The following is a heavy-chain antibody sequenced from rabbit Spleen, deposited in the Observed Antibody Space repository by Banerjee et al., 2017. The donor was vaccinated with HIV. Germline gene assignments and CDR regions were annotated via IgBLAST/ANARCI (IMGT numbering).Heavy chain of an antibody. J-gene: IGHJ6*01. CDR2: AYAGSSDST. CDR1: RFDFSSYYD. Sequence: QSLEESGGGLVKPEGSLTLTCKASRFDFSSYYDMCWVRQAPGKGLEWVACAYAGSSDSTYSATWAKGRFTISKTSSTTVTLQMTSLTAADTATYFCARDAGTSFSTYGMDLWGPGTLVTVS. D-gene: IGHD8-1*01. V-gene: IGHV1S40*01. CDR3: ARDAGTSFSTYGMDL.